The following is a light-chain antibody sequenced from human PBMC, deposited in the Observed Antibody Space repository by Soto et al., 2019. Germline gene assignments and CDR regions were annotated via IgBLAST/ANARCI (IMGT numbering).Light chain of an antibody. V-gene: IGKV1-5*03. CDR2: KAS. CDR1: QSIRSW. CDR3: QQYNSYSWT. J-gene: IGKJ1*01. Sequence: DIQMAQSPSTLSASVGDRVTITCRASQSIRSWLAWYQQKPGKAPKLLIYKASSLESGVPSRLSGSGSGTEFTLTISSLQPDDLATYYCQQYNSYSWTCGQGTNVEIK.